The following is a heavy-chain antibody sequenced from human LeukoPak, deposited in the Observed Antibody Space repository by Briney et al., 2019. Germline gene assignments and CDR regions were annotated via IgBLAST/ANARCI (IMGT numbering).Heavy chain of an antibody. D-gene: IGHD5-18*01. CDR2: IYSGGST. CDR1: GFTVSSKY. V-gene: IGHV3-53*01. CDR3: IYGYTLDF. Sequence: GRSLRLSCAASGFTVSSKYMNWVRQAPGKGLEWVSVIYSGGSTKYADSVKGRFTISRDNSKNTLYLQMNSLRADDTAVYYCIYGYTLDFWGQGTLVTVSS. J-gene: IGHJ4*02.